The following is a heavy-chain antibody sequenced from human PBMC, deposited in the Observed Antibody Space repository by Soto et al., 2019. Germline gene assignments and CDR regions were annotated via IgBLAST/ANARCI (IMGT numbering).Heavy chain of an antibody. J-gene: IGHJ3*02. D-gene: IGHD3-3*01. CDR1: GYPVTAYY. V-gene: IGHV1-2*02. Sequence: QLHLVHSGAVVKKPGASVTVSCSASGYPVTAYYMHWVRQAPGRGLEWMGGINPATGAAKYTQTLQGKVTPTRDPVTNSRVMEPRGLTCLDAGGFSWGGGGGVGVAGSAAFDMWGQGTVVTVSS. CDR3: GGGGGVGVAGSAAFDM. CDR2: INPATGAA.